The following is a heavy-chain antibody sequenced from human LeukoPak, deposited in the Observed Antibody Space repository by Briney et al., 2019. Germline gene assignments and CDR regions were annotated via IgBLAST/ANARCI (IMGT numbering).Heavy chain of an antibody. CDR3: ARTGYSSGWYFDY. Sequence: SETLSLTCTVSGGSISSYYWSWIRQSPGKGLEWIGYIYYSGSTNYNPSLKSRVTISVDTSKNRFSLKLSSVTAADTAVYYCARTGYSSGWYFDYWGQGTLVTVSS. CDR2: IYYSGST. V-gene: IGHV4-59*01. J-gene: IGHJ4*02. CDR1: GGSISSYY. D-gene: IGHD6-19*01.